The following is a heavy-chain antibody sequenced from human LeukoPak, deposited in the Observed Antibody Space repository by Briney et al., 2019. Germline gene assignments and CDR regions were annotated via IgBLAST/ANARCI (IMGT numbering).Heavy chain of an antibody. V-gene: IGHV3-23*01. D-gene: IGHD4-17*01. J-gene: IGHJ4*02. Sequence: GGSLRLSCAASGFTFGSYAMSWVRQAPGKGLEWVSAISGSGGSTYYADSVKGRFTISRDNSKNTLYLQMNSLRAEDTAVYYCAKDRDYGDYGHYFHYWGQETLVTVS. CDR3: AKDRDYGDYGHYFHY. CDR2: ISGSGGST. CDR1: GFTFGSYA.